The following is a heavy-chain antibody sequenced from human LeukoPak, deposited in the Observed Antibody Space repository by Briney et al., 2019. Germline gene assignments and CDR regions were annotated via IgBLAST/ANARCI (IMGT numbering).Heavy chain of an antibody. CDR2: INHSGST. Sequence: PSETLSLTCAVYGGSFSGYYWSWIRQPPGKGLEWIGEINHSGSTNYNPSLKSRVTISVDTSKNQFSLKLSSVTAADTAVYYCARDRAAVTFGWFDPWGQGTLVTVSS. D-gene: IGHD6-13*01. CDR1: GGSFSGYY. V-gene: IGHV4-34*01. J-gene: IGHJ5*02. CDR3: ARDRAAVTFGWFDP.